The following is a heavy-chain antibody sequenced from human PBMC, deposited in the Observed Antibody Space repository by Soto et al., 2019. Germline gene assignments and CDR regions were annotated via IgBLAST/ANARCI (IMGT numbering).Heavy chain of an antibody. CDR2: IFSNDEK. D-gene: IGHD3-22*01. V-gene: IGHV2-26*01. CDR3: ARVTYYYGSSGYYYDPALDY. Sequence: SGPTLVNPTETLTLTCTVSGFSLSNARMGVSWIRQPPGKALEWLAHIFSNDEKSYSTSLKSRLTISKDTSKSQVVLTMTNMDPVDTATYYCARVTYYYGSSGYYYDPALDYWGQGTLVTVSS. J-gene: IGHJ4*02. CDR1: GFSLSNARMG.